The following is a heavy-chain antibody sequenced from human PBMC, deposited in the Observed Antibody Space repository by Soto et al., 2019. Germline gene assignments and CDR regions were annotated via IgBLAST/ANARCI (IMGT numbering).Heavy chain of an antibody. CDR1: GGSISSYY. V-gene: IGHV4-59*01. CDR3: ARGGNVVRGHGDFDY. CDR2: IYYSGST. D-gene: IGHD3-10*01. Sequence: SSETLSLTCTVSGGSISSYYWSWIRQPPGKGLEWIGYIYYSGSTNYNPSLKSRVTISIDTSKNQFSLKLSSVTAADTAVYYCARGGNVVRGHGDFDYWGQGTLVTVSS. J-gene: IGHJ4*02.